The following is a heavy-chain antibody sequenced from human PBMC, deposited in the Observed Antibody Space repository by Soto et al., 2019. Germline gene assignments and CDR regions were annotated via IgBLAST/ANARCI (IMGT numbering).Heavy chain of an antibody. V-gene: IGHV3-7*01. CDR2: IKKDGGEK. CDR1: GFTFSSYW. D-gene: IGHD3-10*01. Sequence: GGSLRLSCAASGFTFSSYWMSWVRQXPXKGLEWVANIKKDGGEKYHVHSVKARFTNYRDNAKNSVHLQMNSLRVEDTAVYYCAREGYASGSGDYGMDVWGQGTTVTVSS. CDR3: AREGYASGSGDYGMDV. J-gene: IGHJ6*02.